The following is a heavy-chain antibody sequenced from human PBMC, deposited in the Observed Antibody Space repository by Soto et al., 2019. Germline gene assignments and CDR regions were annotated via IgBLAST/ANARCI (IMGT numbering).Heavy chain of an antibody. CDR2: ISSSSSTI. CDR1: GFTFSSYS. D-gene: IGHD1-26*01. J-gene: IGHJ5*02. CDR3: AREAQMVGATNWFDP. Sequence: EVQLVESGGGLVQPGGSLRLSCAASGFTFSSYSMNWVRQAPGKGLEWVSYISSSSSTIYYADSVKGRFTISRDNAXXSLYLQMNSVRAEDTGVYYWAREAQMVGATNWFDPWGQGTLVTVSS. V-gene: IGHV3-48*01.